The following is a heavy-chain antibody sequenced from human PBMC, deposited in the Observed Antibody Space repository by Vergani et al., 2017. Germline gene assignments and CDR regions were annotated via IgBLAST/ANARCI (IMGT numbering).Heavy chain of an antibody. Sequence: QVQLVESGGGLVKPGGSLRLSCAASGFTFSDYYMSWIRQAPGKGLEWVSYISSSSSYTNYADSLKGRFTISRDNAKNSLYLQMNSLRAEDTAVYYCARVKYYYDSSGLEEVDYWGQGTLVTVSS. V-gene: IGHV3-11*06. CDR3: ARVKYYYDSSGLEEVDY. J-gene: IGHJ4*02. CDR1: GFTFSDYY. CDR2: ISSSSSYT. D-gene: IGHD3-22*01.